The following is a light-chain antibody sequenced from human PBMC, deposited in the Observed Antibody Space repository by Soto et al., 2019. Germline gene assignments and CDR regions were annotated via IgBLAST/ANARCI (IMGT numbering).Light chain of an antibody. Sequence: QSVLTQAPSASGTPGQRVTISCSGSSSNIGSKTVNWYQQLPGMAPKLLIFNNHQRPSEVPDRFSGSKSGTSASLAISGLQSEDEADYYCAAWDASLNACVFGTGTKLTVL. V-gene: IGLV1-44*01. J-gene: IGLJ1*01. CDR3: AAWDASLNACV. CDR2: NNH. CDR1: SSNIGSKT.